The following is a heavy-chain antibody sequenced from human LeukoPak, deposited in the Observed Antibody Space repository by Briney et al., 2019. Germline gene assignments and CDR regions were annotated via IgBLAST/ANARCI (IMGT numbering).Heavy chain of an antibody. Sequence: GGSLRLSCAASGFTFSSYSMNWVRQAPGKGLEWVSYISSSSSTIYYADSVKGRFTISRDNAKNSLYLQMNSLRAEDTAVYYCAKDRGYSGYDPDYWGQGTLVTVSS. J-gene: IGHJ4*02. CDR1: GFTFSSYS. CDR2: ISSSSSTI. V-gene: IGHV3-48*01. CDR3: AKDRGYSGYDPDY. D-gene: IGHD5-12*01.